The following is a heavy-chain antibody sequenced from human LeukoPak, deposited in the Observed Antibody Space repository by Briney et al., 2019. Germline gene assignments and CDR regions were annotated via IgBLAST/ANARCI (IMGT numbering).Heavy chain of an antibody. CDR3: ASSGSRWDYFDY. V-gene: IGHV3-15*01. CDR2: IKRKNDGRTT. D-gene: IGHD6-13*01. Sequence: PVGSLRLSGAGYTFTFANAWMIWVRQAPGQGLKWVGRIKRKNDGRTTDYATPVKGTFTISRYNSMNSLYLQMNRLKTEDAAVYYCASSGSRWDYFDYWGQGALVTVSS. CDR1: TFTFANAW. J-gene: IGHJ4*02.